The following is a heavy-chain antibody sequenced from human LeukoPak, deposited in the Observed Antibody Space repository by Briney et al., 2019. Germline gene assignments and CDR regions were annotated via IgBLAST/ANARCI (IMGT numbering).Heavy chain of an antibody. V-gene: IGHV4-38-2*02. CDR3: ARAGHYYDSSGYSDY. D-gene: IGHD3-22*01. Sequence: PSETLSLTCTVSGYSISSGYYWGWIRQPPGKGLEWVGNIYHNGNTYYNPSLKSRVSISVDTSKNQFSLKLSSVTAADTAVYYSARAGHYYDSSGYSDYWGQGTLVTVSS. CDR1: GYSISSGYY. J-gene: IGHJ4*02. CDR2: IYHNGNT.